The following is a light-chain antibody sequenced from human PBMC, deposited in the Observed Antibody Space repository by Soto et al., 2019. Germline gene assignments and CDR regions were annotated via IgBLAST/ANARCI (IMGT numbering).Light chain of an antibody. CDR1: SSDVGSYNL. CDR3: CSYAGSSTPYV. CDR2: EGS. J-gene: IGLJ1*01. V-gene: IGLV2-23*01. Sequence: QSALTQPASVSGSPGQSITISCTGTSSDVGSYNLVSWYQQHPGKAPKLMIYEGSKRPSGVSNRFSGSKSGNTASLKISGIQAEEEADYSCCSYAGSSTPYVFGTRTKVTVL.